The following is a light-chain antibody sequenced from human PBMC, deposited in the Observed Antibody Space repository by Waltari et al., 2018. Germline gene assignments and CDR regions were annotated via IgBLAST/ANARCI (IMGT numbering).Light chain of an antibody. CDR2: DAS. Sequence: DIVLTQSPRTLSLSPGVRATLACRASQSVRSYLAWYQQKPGQAPRLLIYDASNRASGIPARFSGSGSETDFTLTISSLEPEDFAVYYCQQRSNWPPITFGQGTRLEIK. CDR1: QSVRSY. J-gene: IGKJ5*01. CDR3: QQRSNWPPIT. V-gene: IGKV3-11*01.